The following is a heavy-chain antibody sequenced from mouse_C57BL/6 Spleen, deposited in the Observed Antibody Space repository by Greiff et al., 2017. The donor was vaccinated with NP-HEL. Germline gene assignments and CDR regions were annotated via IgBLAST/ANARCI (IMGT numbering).Heavy chain of an antibody. D-gene: IGHD4-1*01. J-gene: IGHJ2*01. CDR1: GYSITSGYY. CDR2: ISYDGSN. V-gene: IGHV3-6*01. Sequence: EVKLQESGPGLVKPSQSLSLTCSVTGYSITSGYYWNWIRQFPGNKLEWMGYISYDGSNNYNPSLKNRISITRDTSKNQFFLKLNSVTTEDTATYYCARGRTGTDYWGQGTTLTVSS. CDR3: ARGRTGTDY.